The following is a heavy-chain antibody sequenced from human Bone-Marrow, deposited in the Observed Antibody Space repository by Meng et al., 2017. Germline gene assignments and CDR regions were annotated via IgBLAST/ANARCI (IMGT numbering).Heavy chain of an antibody. D-gene: IGHD3-3*01. Sequence: QVQLVQSGAEVKKPGASMRVSCTASGYTFSGYWIHWVRQAPGQGLQWMGRINLNSGSTNSAQNFQGRVTLTWDTSISAAQMEMSSLGSDDTAVYYCASRSIFGVDNGRDYWGQGTLVTVSS. CDR3: ASRSIFGVDNGRDY. CDR1: GYTFSGYW. CDR2: INLNSGST. V-gene: IGHV1-2*06. J-gene: IGHJ4*02.